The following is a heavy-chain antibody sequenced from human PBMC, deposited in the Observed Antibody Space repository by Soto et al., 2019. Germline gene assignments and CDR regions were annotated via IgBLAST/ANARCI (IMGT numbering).Heavy chain of an antibody. Sequence: PSQTLSLTCVISGDSVSSNSAAWNWIRQSPSRGLEWLGRTYYRSRWYNDFAVSVRSRITVNADTSKNQFSLHLNSVTPEDTAVYYCARAKGWGYCSGGSCYYDWFDPWGQGTLVTVSS. V-gene: IGHV6-1*01. D-gene: IGHD2-15*01. J-gene: IGHJ5*02. CDR1: GDSVSSNSAA. CDR2: TYYRSRWYN. CDR3: ARAKGWGYCSGGSCYYDWFDP.